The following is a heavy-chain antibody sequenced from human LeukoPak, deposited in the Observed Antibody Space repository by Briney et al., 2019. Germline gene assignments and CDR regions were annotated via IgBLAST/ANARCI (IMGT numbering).Heavy chain of an antibody. V-gene: IGHV1-69*04. D-gene: IGHD3-9*01. CDR2: IIPILGIA. J-gene: IGHJ4*02. CDR3: ARDQFEYDILAGYYYFGY. Sequence: SVKVSCKASGGTFSSYAISWVRQAPGQGLEWMGRIIPILGIANYAQKFQGRVTITADKSTSTAYMELSSLRSEDTAVYYCARDQFEYDILAGYYYFGYRGQGTLVTVPS. CDR1: GGTFSSYA.